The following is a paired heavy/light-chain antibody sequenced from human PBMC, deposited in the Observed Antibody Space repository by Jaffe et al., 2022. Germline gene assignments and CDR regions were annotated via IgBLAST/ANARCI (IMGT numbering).Light chain of an antibody. CDR1: SSIIGNNY. Sequence: QSVLTQPPSMSAAPGQEVTISCSGSSSIIGNNYVSWYQQLPGTAPKLLIYEDNKRPSGIPDRFSGSKSGTSATLGITGLQTGDEADYFCGTWDSSLRTGVFGGGTKLTVL. V-gene: IGLV1-51*02. J-gene: IGLJ3*02. CDR3: GTWDSSLRTGV. CDR2: EDN.
Heavy chain of an antibody. V-gene: IGHV4-61*02. D-gene: IGHD3-22*01. CDR1: GGSISSANFY. J-gene: IGHJ3*01. CDR2: IYASGTT. Sequence: QVQLQESGPGLVKPSQTLSLTCTVSGGSISSANFYWSWIRQPAGKGLEWIGRIYASGTTNYNPSLKSRGRVTISIDTSKNQFSLRLSSVTAADTAVYYCARGGDRLYYYDTSGPQNALDVWGQGTMVTVSS. CDR3: ARGGDRLYYYDTSGPQNALDV.